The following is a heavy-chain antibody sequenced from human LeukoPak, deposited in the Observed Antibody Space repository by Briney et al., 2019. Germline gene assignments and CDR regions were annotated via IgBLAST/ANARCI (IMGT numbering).Heavy chain of an antibody. CDR3: ARGRAILWFGELGFDY. D-gene: IGHD3-10*01. CDR2: ISAYNGNT. Sequence: ASVKVSCKASGYTFPTYGISWVRQAPGQGLEWMGWISAYNGNTNYAQKVQGRVTMTTDTSTSTAYMELRSLRSDDTAVYYCARGRAILWFGELGFDYWGQGTLVTVSS. CDR1: GYTFPTYG. J-gene: IGHJ4*02. V-gene: IGHV1-18*01.